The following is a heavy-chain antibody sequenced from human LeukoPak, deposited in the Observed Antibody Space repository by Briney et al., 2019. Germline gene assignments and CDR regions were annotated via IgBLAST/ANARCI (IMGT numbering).Heavy chain of an antibody. Sequence: GESLKISCKGSGYSFTSYWIGWVRQMPGKGLEWMGIIYPGDSDTRYSPSFQGQVTISADKSISTAYLQWSSLKASDTAVYYCARQVDSTGLEGDYWGQGTLVTVSS. J-gene: IGHJ4*02. CDR2: IYPGDSDT. V-gene: IGHV5-51*01. CDR1: GYSFTSYW. D-gene: IGHD6-19*01. CDR3: ARQVDSTGLEGDY.